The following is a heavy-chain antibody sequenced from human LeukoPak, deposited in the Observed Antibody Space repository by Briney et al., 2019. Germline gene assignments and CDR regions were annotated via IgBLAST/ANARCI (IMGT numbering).Heavy chain of an antibody. CDR3: ARERGYGGYKWFDP. CDR2: ISSSSDYI. Sequence: PGGSLRLSCAASGFTFSSYRMNWVRQAPGKGLEWVSCISSSSDYIYYADSAKGRFTISRDNAKNSLYLQMNSLRAEDTAVYYCARERGYGGYKWFDPWGQGTLVTVSS. D-gene: IGHD5-12*01. V-gene: IGHV3-21*01. J-gene: IGHJ5*02. CDR1: GFTFSSYR.